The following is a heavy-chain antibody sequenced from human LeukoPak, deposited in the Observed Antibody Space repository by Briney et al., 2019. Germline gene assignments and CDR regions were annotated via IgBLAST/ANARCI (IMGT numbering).Heavy chain of an antibody. CDR2: IYYSGST. D-gene: IGHD3-22*01. CDR1: GGSISSYY. J-gene: IGHJ4*02. Sequence: PSETLSLTCTVSGGSISSYYWSWIRQPPGKGLEWIGYIYYSGSTNYNPSLKSRVTMSVDTSKNQFSLKLSSVTAADTAVYYCARVYYYDSSGYYYFDYWGQGTLVTVSS. CDR3: ARVYYYDSSGYYYFDY. V-gene: IGHV4-59*01.